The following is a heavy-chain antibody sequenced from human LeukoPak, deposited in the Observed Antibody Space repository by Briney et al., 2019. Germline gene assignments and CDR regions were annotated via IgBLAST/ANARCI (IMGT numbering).Heavy chain of an antibody. CDR1: GFTFSSYA. CDR3: ATEKDHTGYNSGWYDY. J-gene: IGHJ4*02. CDR2: ISSNGGSA. V-gene: IGHV3-64*01. D-gene: IGHD6-19*01. Sequence: GGSLRLSCAASGFTFSSYAMHWVRQAPGKGLEYVSAISSNGGSAYYANSVKGRLSISRDNSKNTLYLQMGSLRAEDMAVYYCATEKDHTGYNSGWYDYWGRGTLVTVSS.